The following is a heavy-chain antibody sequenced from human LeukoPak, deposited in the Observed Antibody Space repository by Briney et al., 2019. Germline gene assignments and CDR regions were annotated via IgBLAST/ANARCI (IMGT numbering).Heavy chain of an antibody. V-gene: IGHV3-30*18. CDR2: ISYDGSNK. CDR1: GFTFSSYG. Sequence: GGSLRLSCAASGFTFSSYGMHWVRQAPGKGLEWVAVISYDGSNKYYADSVKGRFTISRDNSKNTLYLQMNSLRAEDTAVYYCAKAGSWYGRAVDYWGQGTLVTVSS. J-gene: IGHJ4*02. D-gene: IGHD6-13*01. CDR3: AKAGSWYGRAVDY.